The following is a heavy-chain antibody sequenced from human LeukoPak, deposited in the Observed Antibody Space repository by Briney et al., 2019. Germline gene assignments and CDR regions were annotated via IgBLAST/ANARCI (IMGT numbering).Heavy chain of an antibody. V-gene: IGHV3-9*01. J-gene: IGHJ4*02. Sequence: GGSLRLSCAASGFTFDDYAMHWVRQAPGKGREWVSGISWNSGSIGYADSVKGRFTISRDNAKNSLYLQMNSLRAEDTALYYCAKGSSWFIDYFDYWGQGTLVTVSS. CDR3: AKGSSWFIDYFDY. CDR1: GFTFDDYA. CDR2: ISWNSGSI. D-gene: IGHD2-8*02.